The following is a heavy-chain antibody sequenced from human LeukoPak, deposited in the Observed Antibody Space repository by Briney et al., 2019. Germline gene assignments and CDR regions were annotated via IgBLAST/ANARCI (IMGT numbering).Heavy chain of an antibody. J-gene: IGHJ4*02. CDR1: GFTFSDYS. CDR2: ISFSVNTK. Sequence: PGGSLRLSCAASGFTFSDYSMNWVRQAPGKGLEGVSYISFSVNTKYYGDSVKGRFTISRDNAKNSLYLRMDSLRAEDTAVYYCARGAYSSGWAYFDHWGQGTLVTVSS. D-gene: IGHD6-19*01. CDR3: ARGAYSSGWAYFDH. V-gene: IGHV3-48*04.